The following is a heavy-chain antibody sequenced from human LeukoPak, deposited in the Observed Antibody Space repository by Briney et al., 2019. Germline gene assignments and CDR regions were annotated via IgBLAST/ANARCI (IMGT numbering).Heavy chain of an antibody. D-gene: IGHD5-12*01. Sequence: PGGSLRLSCTASGFTFSRCWMTWVRQAPGKGLEWVANIKEDGSAKYYVDSMKGRFTISRDNAKNSLYLQINSLRAEDTAVYYCARDSPGYGGYSYWGQGTLVTVSS. CDR1: GFTFSRCW. J-gene: IGHJ4*02. CDR2: IKEDGSAK. V-gene: IGHV3-7*04. CDR3: ARDSPGYGGYSY.